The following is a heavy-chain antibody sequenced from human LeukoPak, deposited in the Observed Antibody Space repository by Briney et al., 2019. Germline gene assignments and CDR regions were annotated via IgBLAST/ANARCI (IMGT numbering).Heavy chain of an antibody. J-gene: IGHJ5*02. D-gene: IGHD2/OR15-2a*01. V-gene: IGHV3-23*01. CDR2: ISDNGGRT. CDR1: GFPFSSYA. CDR3: AKESKYYP. Sequence: LSGGSLRLSCAASGFPFSSYAITWVRQAPGKGLEWVSAISDNGGRTYYADSVKGRFTISRGNSKNSLYLQMNSLRAEDTAVYYCAKESKYYPWGQGTLVTVSS.